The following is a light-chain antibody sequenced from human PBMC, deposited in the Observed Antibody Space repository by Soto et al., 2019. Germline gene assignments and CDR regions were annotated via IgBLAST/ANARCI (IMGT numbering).Light chain of an antibody. CDR1: SSNVGSNT. Sequence: VLTQPPSASGPPGQRVTISCSGSSSNVGSNTVSWYQQLPGTAPKLLIYRSSQRPSGVPDRFSGSKSGTSASLAISGLQSEDEADYYCATWDDSLNGWVFGGGTKLTVL. J-gene: IGLJ3*02. CDR3: ATWDDSLNGWV. V-gene: IGLV1-44*01. CDR2: RSS.